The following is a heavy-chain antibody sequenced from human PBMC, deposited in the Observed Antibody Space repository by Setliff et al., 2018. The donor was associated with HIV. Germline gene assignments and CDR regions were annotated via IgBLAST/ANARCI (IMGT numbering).Heavy chain of an antibody. V-gene: IGHV5-51*01. J-gene: IGHJ4*02. CDR3: ARQVPNWKGGTEGSFDY. CDR2: IYPGDSDT. CDR1: EYTFTSYW. Sequence: GESLKISCKGSEYTFTSYWIAWVRQMPGKGLEWMGIIYPGDSDTRYSPSFEGQVTISADKSISTAYLQWSSLKTSDSAIYFCARQVPNWKGGTEGSFDYWGQGTLVTVSS. D-gene: IGHD1-1*01.